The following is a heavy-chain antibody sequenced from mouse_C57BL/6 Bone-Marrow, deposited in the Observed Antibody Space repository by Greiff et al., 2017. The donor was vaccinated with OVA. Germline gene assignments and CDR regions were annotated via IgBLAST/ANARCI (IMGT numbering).Heavy chain of an antibody. CDR1: GFTFTSYW. Sequence: QVQLKQPGAELVKPGASVKMSCTASGFTFTSYWITWVKQRPGQGLEWIGDLYPGSGSTKYDEKFKGKATLTVDTSSSTAYMQLSSLTSEDSAVYYCAGTTVVSSYYFGYWGQGTTLTVSS. CDR2: LYPGSGST. J-gene: IGHJ2*01. CDR3: AGTTVVSSYYFGY. V-gene: IGHV1-55*01. D-gene: IGHD1-1*01.